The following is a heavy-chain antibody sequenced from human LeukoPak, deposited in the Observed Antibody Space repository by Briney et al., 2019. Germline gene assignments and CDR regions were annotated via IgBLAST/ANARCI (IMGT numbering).Heavy chain of an antibody. CDR2: IYSGGST. D-gene: IGHD3-16*01. J-gene: IGHJ4*02. CDR1: GFSVSSNY. Sequence: GGSLRLSCAASGFSVSSNYMSWVRQAPGKGLEWVSVIYSGGSTYYADSVKGRFTISRDNSKNTLYLQMNSLRAEDTAVYYCARLRWGYYFDYWGQGTLVTVSS. V-gene: IGHV3-53*01. CDR3: ARLRWGYYFDY.